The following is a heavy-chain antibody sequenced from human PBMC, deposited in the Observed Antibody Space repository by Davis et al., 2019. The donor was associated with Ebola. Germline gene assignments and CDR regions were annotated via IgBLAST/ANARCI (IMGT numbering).Heavy chain of an antibody. Sequence: AASVKVSCKASGYTFTSYGITWVRQAPGQGLEWMGWINTNTGNPTYAQGFTGRFVFSLDTSVSTAYLQISSLKAEDTAVYYCARGQAVSDYWGQGTLVTVSS. CDR1: GYTFTSYG. J-gene: IGHJ4*02. CDR3: ARGQAVSDY. CDR2: INTNTGNP. D-gene: IGHD4-17*01. V-gene: IGHV7-4-1*02.